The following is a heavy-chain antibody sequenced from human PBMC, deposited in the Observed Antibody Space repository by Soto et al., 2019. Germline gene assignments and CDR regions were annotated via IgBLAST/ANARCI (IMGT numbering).Heavy chain of an antibody. D-gene: IGHD5-12*01. CDR1: GGTFSHST. CDR2: IIPMFGST. CDR3: ATPSGLLGQYSVLPDN. V-gene: IGHV1-69*08. Sequence: SVKVSCKXSGGTFSHSTVAWVRQAPGHRPEWMGMIIPMFGSTNSAQKFRDRVTFSADTYTNTAYMELSSLRSEDTAVYYCATPSGLLGQYSVLPDNWGQGTLVTVSS. J-gene: IGHJ4*02.